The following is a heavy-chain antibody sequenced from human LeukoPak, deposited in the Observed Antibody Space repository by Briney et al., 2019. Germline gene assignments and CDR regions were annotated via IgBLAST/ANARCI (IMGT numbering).Heavy chain of an antibody. V-gene: IGHV4-39*01. D-gene: IGHD6-13*01. J-gene: IGHJ4*02. CDR3: ARQPSSWYWIFGYFDY. CDR1: GGSISSSSYY. CDR2: IYYSGST. Sequence: KPSETLSLTCTVSGGSISSSSYYWGWIRQPPGKGLEWIGSIYYSGSTYYNPSLKSRVTISVDTSKNQFSLKLISVTAADTAVYYCARQPSSWYWIFGYFDYWGQGTLVTVSS.